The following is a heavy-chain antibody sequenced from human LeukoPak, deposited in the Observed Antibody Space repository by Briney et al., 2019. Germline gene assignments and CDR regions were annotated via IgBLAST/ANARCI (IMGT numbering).Heavy chain of an antibody. CDR1: GFTFSDAW. CDR3: TTRGGLGY. CDR2: VKNKIDGGTT. Sequence: PGGSLRLSCAASGFTFSDAWVSWVRQVPGKGLEWVGRVKNKIDGGTTDYAAPVRGRFTISRDDSKNMAFLQMNSLRTEDTAIYYCTTRGGLGYWGQGTLVTVSS. V-gene: IGHV3-15*01. J-gene: IGHJ4*02. D-gene: IGHD3-10*01.